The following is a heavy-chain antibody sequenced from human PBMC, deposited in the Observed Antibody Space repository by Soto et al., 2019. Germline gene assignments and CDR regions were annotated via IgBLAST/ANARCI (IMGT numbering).Heavy chain of an antibody. CDR3: AGSIFPTMVRGMVEHGMDI. CDR2: ITPFNGNT. CDR1: GYTFTYRY. J-gene: IGHJ6*02. D-gene: IGHD3-10*01. V-gene: IGHV1-45*02. Sequence: PVKVSCKASGYTFTYRYVDWLRQAPGPALEWMGWITPFNGNTNYAQKFQDRVTITRDRSMSTAYMELSSLRSEDTAMYYCAGSIFPTMVRGMVEHGMDIRGQGTTVTVSS.